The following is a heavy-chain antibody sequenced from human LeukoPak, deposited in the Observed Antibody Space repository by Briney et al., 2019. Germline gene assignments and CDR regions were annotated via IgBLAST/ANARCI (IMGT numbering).Heavy chain of an antibody. CDR2: VTGSGDKT. Sequence: GGSLRLSCAASASTFSRSYMGWVRQAPGKGLEWVSGVTGSGDKTWYADSVKGRFTVSRDNSKDTLYLQMNSLRAEDTAVYYCAKDYLGQLVMFDIWGQGTMVTVSS. CDR1: ASTFSRSY. J-gene: IGHJ3*02. D-gene: IGHD6-13*01. CDR3: AKDYLGQLVMFDI. V-gene: IGHV3-23*01.